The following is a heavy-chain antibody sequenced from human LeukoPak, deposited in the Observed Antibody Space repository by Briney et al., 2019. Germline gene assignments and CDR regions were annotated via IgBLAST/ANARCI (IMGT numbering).Heavy chain of an antibody. CDR1: GFTFSSYA. V-gene: IGHV3-30*04. D-gene: IGHD2-2*01. CDR2: ISYDGSNK. CDR3: ARESTSGSFN. J-gene: IGHJ4*02. Sequence: GGSLRLSCAASGFTFSSYAMHWVRQAPGKGLEWVAIISYDGSNKYYADSVKGRFTISRDNSKNTLYLQMNSLRAEDTAVYYCARESTSGSFNWGQGTLVTVSS.